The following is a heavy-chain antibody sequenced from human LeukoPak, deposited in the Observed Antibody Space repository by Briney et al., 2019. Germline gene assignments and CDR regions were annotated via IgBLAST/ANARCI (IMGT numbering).Heavy chain of an antibody. CDR3: ASGRIRGVIIRYYYYMDV. Sequence: PSETLSLTCTVSGGSISSSSYYWGWIRQPPGKGLEWIGSIYYSGSTYYNPSLKSRVTISVDTSKNQFSLKLSSVTAADTAVYYCASGRIRGVIIRYYYYMDVWGKGTTVTISS. V-gene: IGHV4-39*01. CDR1: GGSISSSSYY. CDR2: IYYSGST. D-gene: IGHD3-10*01. J-gene: IGHJ6*03.